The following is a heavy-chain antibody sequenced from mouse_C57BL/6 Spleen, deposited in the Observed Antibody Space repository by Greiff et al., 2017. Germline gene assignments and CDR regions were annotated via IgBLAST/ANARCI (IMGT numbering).Heavy chain of an antibody. V-gene: IGHV1-53*01. CDR1: GYTFTSYW. CDR3: ARYPPDYYGSSRYAMDY. CDR2: INPSNGGT. D-gene: IGHD1-1*01. J-gene: IGHJ4*01. Sequence: VQLQQSGTELVKPGASVKLSCKASGYTFTSYWMHWVKQRPGQGLEWIGNINPSNGGTNYNEKFKSKATLTVDKSSSTAYMQLSSLTSEDSAVYYCARYPPDYYGSSRYAMDYWGQGTSVTVSS.